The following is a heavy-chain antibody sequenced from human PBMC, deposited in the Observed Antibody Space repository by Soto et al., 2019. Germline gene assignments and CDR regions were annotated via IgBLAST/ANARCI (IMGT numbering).Heavy chain of an antibody. CDR3: AKARGGSYYAFDI. J-gene: IGHJ3*02. D-gene: IGHD1-26*01. CDR2: ISWNSGSI. V-gene: IGHV3-9*01. Sequence: DVQLVESGGGLVQPGRSLRLSCAASGFTFDDYAMHWVRQAPGKGLEWVSGISWNSGSIGYADSVKGRFTISRDNAKNSLYLQMNSLRAEDTALYYCAKARGGSYYAFDIWGQGTMVTVSS. CDR1: GFTFDDYA.